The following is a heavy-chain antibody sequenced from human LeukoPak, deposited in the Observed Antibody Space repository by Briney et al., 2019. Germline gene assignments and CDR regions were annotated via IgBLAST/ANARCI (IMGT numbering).Heavy chain of an antibody. CDR3: ARARGYSGYDSVDY. CDR2: ISAYNGNT. CDR1: GYTFTSYG. D-gene: IGHD5-12*01. Sequence: ASVKVSCKASGYTFTSYGISWVRQAPGQGLEWMGWISAYNGNTNYAQKFQGRVTMTRDTSISIAYMELSRLRSDDTAVYYCARARGYSGYDSVDYWGQGTLVTVSS. J-gene: IGHJ4*02. V-gene: IGHV1-18*01.